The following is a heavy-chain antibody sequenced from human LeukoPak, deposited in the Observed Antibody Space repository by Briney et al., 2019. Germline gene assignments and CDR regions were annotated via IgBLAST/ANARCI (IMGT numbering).Heavy chain of an antibody. V-gene: IGHV3-23*01. Sequence: GGSLRLSCAASGFTFSSYAMSWVRQAPENGLEWVSSISGSGGSTYYADSVKGRFTISRDNSKNTLYLQMNSLRAEDTAVYYCAKGQVGTMVRGVPYYFDYWGQGNLVTVSP. CDR3: AKGQVGTMVRGVPYYFDY. CDR2: ISGSGGST. CDR1: GFTFSSYA. D-gene: IGHD3-10*01. J-gene: IGHJ4*02.